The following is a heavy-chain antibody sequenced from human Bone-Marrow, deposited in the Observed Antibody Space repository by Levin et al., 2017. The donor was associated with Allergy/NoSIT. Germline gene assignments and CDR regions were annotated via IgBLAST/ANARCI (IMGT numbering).Heavy chain of an antibody. V-gene: IGHV3-15*01. J-gene: IGHJ4*02. D-gene: IGHD6-19*01. CDR1: GFNFNNAW. CDR2: IKSKVDGGTT. CDR3: AKDVPYSRGWWLAF. Sequence: PGGSLRLSCAASGFNFNNAWMTWVRQAPGKGLEWVGRIKSKVDGGTTDFAALVKGRFTISRDDTKNTVYLQMNSLRAEDTAVYYCAKDVPYSRGWWLAFWGQGTLVTVSS.